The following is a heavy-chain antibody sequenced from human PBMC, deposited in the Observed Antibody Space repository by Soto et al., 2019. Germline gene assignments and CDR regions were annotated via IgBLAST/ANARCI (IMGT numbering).Heavy chain of an antibody. Sequence: PVQVSCQSSGGTFSSNVINCVQQATGQGLEWMGGIIPIFGTANYAQKFQGRVTITADESTSTAYMELSSLRSEDTAVYYCARDWGIAARPAWFDPWGQGTLVPLS. CDR2: IIPIFGTA. CDR3: ARDWGIAARPAWFDP. V-gene: IGHV1-69*01. J-gene: IGHJ5*02. CDR1: GGTFSSNV. D-gene: IGHD6-6*01.